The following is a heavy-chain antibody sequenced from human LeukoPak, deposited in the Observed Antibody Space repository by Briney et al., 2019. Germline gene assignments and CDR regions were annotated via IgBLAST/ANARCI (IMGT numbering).Heavy chain of an antibody. CDR1: GFSVSNYA. CDR2: IGGDGDST. Sequence: GGSLRLSCAASGFSVSNYAMNWVRQAPGKGLEWVSSIGGDGDSTFYADSVKGRFTISRDNSKNTLYLQMNSLRTEDTAVYYCAKEETVAGFFDYWGQGTLVTVSS. CDR3: AKEETVAGFFDY. D-gene: IGHD6-19*01. J-gene: IGHJ4*02. V-gene: IGHV3-23*01.